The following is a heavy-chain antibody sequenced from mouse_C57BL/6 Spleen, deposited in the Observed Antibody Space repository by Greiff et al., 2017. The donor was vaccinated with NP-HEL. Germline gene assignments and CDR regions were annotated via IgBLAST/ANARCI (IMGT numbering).Heavy chain of an antibody. D-gene: IGHD4-1*01. CDR1: GFTFSSYA. CDR2: ISDGGSYT. Sequence: EVQVVESGGGLVKPGGSLKLSCAASGFTFSSYAMSWVRQTPEKRLEWVATISDGGSYTYYPDNVKGRFTISRDNAKNNLYLQMSHLKSEDTAMYYCARGELGDYFDYWGQGTTLTVSS. V-gene: IGHV5-4*01. CDR3: ARGELGDYFDY. J-gene: IGHJ2*01.